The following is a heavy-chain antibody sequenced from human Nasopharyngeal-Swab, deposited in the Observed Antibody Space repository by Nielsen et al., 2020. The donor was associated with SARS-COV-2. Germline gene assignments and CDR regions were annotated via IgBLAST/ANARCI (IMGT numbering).Heavy chain of an antibody. Sequence: SVKVSCKASGGTFSSYAISWVRQAPGQGLEWMGGIIPIFGTANYAQKFQGRVTITADDSTSTAYMELSSLRSEDTAVYYCARVAHYYDSSGYPYAFDIWGQGTMVTVSS. CDR1: GGTFSSYA. CDR3: ARVAHYYDSSGYPYAFDI. CDR2: IIPIFGTA. J-gene: IGHJ3*02. V-gene: IGHV1-69*13. D-gene: IGHD3-22*01.